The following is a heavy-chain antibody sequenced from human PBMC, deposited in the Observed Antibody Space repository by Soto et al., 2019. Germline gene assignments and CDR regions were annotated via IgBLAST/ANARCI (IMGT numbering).Heavy chain of an antibody. V-gene: IGHV2-5*02. CDR3: AHRGPDYDILTGYYNPFDY. Sequence: QITLKESGPTLVKPTQTLTLTCTFSGFSLSTSGVGVGWIRQPPGKALEWLALIYWDDDKRYSPSLKSRLTITKDTSKNQVVLTMTNMDPVDTATYYCAHRGPDYDILTGYYNPFDYWGQGTLVTVSS. D-gene: IGHD3-9*01. J-gene: IGHJ4*02. CDR1: GFSLSTSGVG. CDR2: IYWDDDK.